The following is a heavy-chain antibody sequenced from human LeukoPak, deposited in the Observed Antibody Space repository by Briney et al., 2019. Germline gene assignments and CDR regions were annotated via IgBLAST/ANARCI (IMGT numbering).Heavy chain of an antibody. D-gene: IGHD3-10*01. CDR3: ARDFSGVDYFDY. CDR2: ISSSSSYI. CDR1: GFTFSSYS. V-gene: IGHV3-21*04. J-gene: IGHJ4*02. Sequence: GGSLRLSCAASGFTFSSYSMNWVRQAPGKGLEWVSSISSSSSYIYYADSVKGRFTISRDNSENTVYLQMSSLRAEDTAVYYCARDFSGVDYFDYWGQGTLVTVSS.